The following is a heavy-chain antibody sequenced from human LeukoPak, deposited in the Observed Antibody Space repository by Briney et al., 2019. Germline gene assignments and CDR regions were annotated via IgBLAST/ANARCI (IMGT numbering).Heavy chain of an antibody. CDR1: GGSFSGYY. CDR2: INHSGST. V-gene: IGHV4-34*01. CDR3: ARSYYYDSSGYSLLYMDV. J-gene: IGHJ6*03. Sequence: SETLSLTCAVYGGSFSGYYWSWIRQPPGKGLEWIGEINHSGSTNYNPSLKSRVTISVDTSKNQFSLKLSSVTAADTAVYYCARSYYYDSSGYSLLYMDVWGKGTTVTVSS. D-gene: IGHD3-22*01.